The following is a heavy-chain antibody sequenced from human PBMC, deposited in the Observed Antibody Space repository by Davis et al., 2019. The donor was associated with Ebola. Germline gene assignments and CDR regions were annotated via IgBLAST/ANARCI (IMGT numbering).Heavy chain of an antibody. J-gene: IGHJ4*02. CDR2: ITYTGSST. CDR3: ARVNDYVLDS. CDR1: GFTFTDYY. D-gene: IGHD3-16*01. Sequence: GESLKISCAASGFTFTDYYMSWIRQAPGKGLEWVSYITYTGSSTYYAESVKGRFSISRDNAKNSVYLQMNSLRAEDTAVYYCARVNDYVLDSWGQGMLVTVSS. V-gene: IGHV3-11*01.